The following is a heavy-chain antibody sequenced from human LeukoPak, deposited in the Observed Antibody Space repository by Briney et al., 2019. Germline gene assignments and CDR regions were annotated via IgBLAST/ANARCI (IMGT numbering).Heavy chain of an antibody. J-gene: IGHJ4*02. CDR2: ISYDGSNK. CDR1: GFTFSNYG. CDR3: AKDGSSWLFFDY. D-gene: IGHD6-13*01. Sequence: GGSLRLSCAASGFTFSNYGMHWVRQAPGKGLEWVAVISYDGSNKYYADSVKGRFTISRDNSKNTLYLQMNSLRAEDTAVYYCAKDGSSWLFFDYWGQGTLVTVSS. V-gene: IGHV3-30*18.